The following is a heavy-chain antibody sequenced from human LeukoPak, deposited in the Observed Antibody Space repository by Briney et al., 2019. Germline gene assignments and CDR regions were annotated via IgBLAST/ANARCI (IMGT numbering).Heavy chain of an antibody. J-gene: IGHJ4*02. V-gene: IGHV1-2*06. CDR3: ASDQKIVVVTAILDY. CDR1: GYTFTSYY. D-gene: IGHD2-21*02. Sequence: ASVKVSCKASGYTFTSYYMHWVRQAPGQGLEWMGRINPNSGGTNYAQKFQGRVTMTRDTSISTAYMELSRLRSDDTAVYYCASDQKIVVVTAILDYWGQGTLDTVSS. CDR2: INPNSGGT.